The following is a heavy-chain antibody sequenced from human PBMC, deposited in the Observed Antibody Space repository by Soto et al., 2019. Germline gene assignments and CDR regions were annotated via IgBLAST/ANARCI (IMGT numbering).Heavy chain of an antibody. J-gene: IGHJ6*02. D-gene: IGHD6-13*01. CDR1: GGTFSSYA. V-gene: IGHV1-69*13. CDR2: IIPVFGTA. CDR3: ARPNEGIAAAGTNPDYYYGMYV. Sequence: SVKVSCKASGGTFSSYAISWVRQAPGQGLEWMGGIIPVFGTANYAQKFQGRVTITADESTSTAYMEPSSLRSEDTAVYYCARPNEGIAAAGTNPDYYYGMYVWGQGTTVTVSS.